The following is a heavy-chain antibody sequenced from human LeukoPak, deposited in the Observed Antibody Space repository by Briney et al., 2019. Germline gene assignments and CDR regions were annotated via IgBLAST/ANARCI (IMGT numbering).Heavy chain of an antibody. D-gene: IGHD6-19*01. CDR2: IFYSGST. V-gene: IGHV4-59*02. Sequence: SETLSLTCSVSGGSVGSNYWSWVRQPPGKGLEWIGYIFYSGSTNYNPSLKSRVTISVDTSKNQFSLKLSSVTAADTAVYYCARDLGYSSGWYSGYGMDVWGQGTTVTVSS. CDR1: GGSVGSNY. CDR3: ARDLGYSSGWYSGYGMDV. J-gene: IGHJ6*02.